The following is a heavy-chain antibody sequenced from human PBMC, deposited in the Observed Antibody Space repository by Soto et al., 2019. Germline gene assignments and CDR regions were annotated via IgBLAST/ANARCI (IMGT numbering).Heavy chain of an antibody. CDR1: GFTFSGSA. V-gene: IGHV3-73*01. J-gene: IGHJ6*02. CDR2: IRSKANSYAT. CDR3: TRGYYYDSSGYFYHYYGMDV. D-gene: IGHD3-22*01. Sequence: GGSLRLSCAASGFTFSGSAMHWVRQASGKGLEWVGRIRSKANSYATAYAASVKGRFTISRDGSKNTAYLQMNSLKTEDTAVYYCTRGYYYDSSGYFYHYYGMDVWGQGTTVTVSS.